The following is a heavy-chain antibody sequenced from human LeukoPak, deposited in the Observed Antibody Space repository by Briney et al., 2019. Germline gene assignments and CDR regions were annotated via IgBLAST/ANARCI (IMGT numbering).Heavy chain of an antibody. D-gene: IGHD3-10*01. Sequence: PGGSLRLSCAASGFTFSSYSMNWVRQAPGKGLEWVSSISSSSYIYYADSVKGRFIISRDNAKNSLYLQMNSLRAEDTAVYYCARERARRGEVSVDYWGQGTLVTVSS. J-gene: IGHJ4*02. CDR2: ISSSSYI. CDR1: GFTFSSYS. V-gene: IGHV3-21*01. CDR3: ARERARRGEVSVDY.